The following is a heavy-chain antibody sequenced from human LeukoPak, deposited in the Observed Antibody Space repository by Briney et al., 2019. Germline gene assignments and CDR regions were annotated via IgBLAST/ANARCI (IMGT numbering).Heavy chain of an antibody. D-gene: IGHD3-10*01. Sequence: PSETLSLTCGVSGGAITNYYWNWIRQAPGKGLEWLGYIYYSGSTNYNPSLKSRVTISVDTSKNQFSLKLSSVTAADTAVYYCARVWFGEYYYMDVWGKGTTVTVSS. V-gene: IGHV4-59*01. CDR1: GGAITNYY. J-gene: IGHJ6*03. CDR2: IYYSGST. CDR3: ARVWFGEYYYMDV.